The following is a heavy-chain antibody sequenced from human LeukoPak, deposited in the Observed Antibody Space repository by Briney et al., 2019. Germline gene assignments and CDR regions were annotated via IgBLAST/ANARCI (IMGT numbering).Heavy chain of an antibody. V-gene: IGHV3-30*04. CDR1: GFTFSDYT. CDR2: LPPDGSYQ. Sequence: GGSLRLSCAASGFTFSDYTVQWVRRAPGKGLEWVALLPPDGSYQYYADSLKGRFTISRDNFKNALYLQMNSLRLEDTAVYYCARGLHDRSWYGAHWGQGTLLSVSS. CDR3: ARGLHDRSWYGAH. J-gene: IGHJ4*02. D-gene: IGHD6-13*01.